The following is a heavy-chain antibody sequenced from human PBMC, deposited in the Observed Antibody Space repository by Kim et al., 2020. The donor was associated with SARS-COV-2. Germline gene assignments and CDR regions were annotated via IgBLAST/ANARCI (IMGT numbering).Heavy chain of an antibody. V-gene: IGHV5-51*01. CDR2: IYPGDSDT. Sequence: GESLKISCKGSGYSFTSYWIGWVRQMPGKGLEWMGIIYPGDSDTRYSPSFQGQVTISADKSISTAYLQWSSLKASDTAMYYCARRNYYGSGSYYPYYYGMDVWGQGTTVTVSS. J-gene: IGHJ6*02. CDR1: GYSFTSYW. CDR3: ARRNYYGSGSYYPYYYGMDV. D-gene: IGHD3-10*01.